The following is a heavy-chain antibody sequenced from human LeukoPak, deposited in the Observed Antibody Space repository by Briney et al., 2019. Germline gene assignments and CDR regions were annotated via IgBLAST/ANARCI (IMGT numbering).Heavy chain of an antibody. J-gene: IGHJ3*02. V-gene: IGHV4-59*01. Sequence: SETLSLTCTVYGGSISSYYWSWIRQPPGKGLEWIGYIHYSGSTNYNPSLKSRVTISVDTSKNQFSLKLSAVTAADTAVYYCARVRAIWDAFDIWGQGTMVTVSS. D-gene: IGHD3-3*01. CDR1: GGSISSYY. CDR2: IHYSGST. CDR3: ARVRAIWDAFDI.